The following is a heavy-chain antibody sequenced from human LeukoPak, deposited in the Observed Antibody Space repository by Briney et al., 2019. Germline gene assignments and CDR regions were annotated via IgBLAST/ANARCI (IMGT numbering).Heavy chain of an antibody. CDR3: ARVGRSGSYHFYYYYGMDV. D-gene: IGHD1-26*01. J-gene: IGHJ6*02. CDR1: GYTLTELS. CDR2: FDPEDGET. Sequence: AASVKVSCKVSGYTLTELSMHWVRQAPGKGLEWMGGFDPEDGETIYAQKFQGRVTITRDTSASTAYMELSSLRSEDSAVYYCARVGRSGSYHFYYYYGMDVWGQGTTVTVSS. V-gene: IGHV1-24*01.